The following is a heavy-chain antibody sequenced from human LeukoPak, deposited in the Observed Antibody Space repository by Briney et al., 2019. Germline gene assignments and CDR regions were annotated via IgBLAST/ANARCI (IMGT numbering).Heavy chain of an antibody. J-gene: IGHJ3*01. Sequence: GGSLRLSCAASGFTFDDYAMHWVRQAPGKGLEWVSGISWNSAYVGYADSVKGRFSISRDNAKNSVSLQMNSLRAEDTALYYCAKDISVGIVAEPVAMVSPLDVWGQGTMVTVSS. D-gene: IGHD2-2*01. CDR1: GFTFDDYA. CDR3: AKDISVGIVAEPVAMVSPLDV. CDR2: ISWNSAYV. V-gene: IGHV3-9*01.